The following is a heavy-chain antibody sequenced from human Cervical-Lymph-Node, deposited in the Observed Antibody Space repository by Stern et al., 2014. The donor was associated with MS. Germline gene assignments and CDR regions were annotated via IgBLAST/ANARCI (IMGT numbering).Heavy chain of an antibody. D-gene: IGHD6-13*01. CDR3: ARHQGGIAAN. V-gene: IGHV1-69*01. CDR1: GDTFSSFD. J-gene: IGHJ4*02. CDR2: IPTLFGTT. Sequence: QLVQSGAEVKKPGSSMKVSCRASGDTFSSFDIIWVRQAPGKGLELLGGIPTLFGTTNYAQKFQGRVTIIADESTSTAYLELNSLKSEDTAVYYCARHQGGIAANWGQGTLVTVSS.